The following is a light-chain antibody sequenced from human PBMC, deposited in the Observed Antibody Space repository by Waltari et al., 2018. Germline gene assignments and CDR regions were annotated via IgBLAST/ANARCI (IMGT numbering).Light chain of an antibody. CDR2: EDS. CDR3: FSAADNNWV. CDR1: ILAKKY. V-gene: IGLV3-27*01. J-gene: IGLJ3*02. Sequence: SYELTQPKAVSVSPGQTAKILCSGDILAKKYARWFQQKPGQAPLLLIYEDSERPSEIPGRFSGSSSGTTVTLTITGAHVDDEADYYCFSAADNNWVFGGGTKLTVL.